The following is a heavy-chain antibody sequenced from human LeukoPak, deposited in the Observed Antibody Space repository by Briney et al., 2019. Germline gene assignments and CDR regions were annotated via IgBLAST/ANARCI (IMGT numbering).Heavy chain of an antibody. CDR1: GFTFTSYS. CDR2: IKSKTDGGTT. CDR3: TTEYPYYDSSGYYDAFDI. Sequence: GGSLRLSCAASGFTFTSYSMNWVRQAPGKGLEWVGRIKSKTDGGTTDYAAPVKGRFTISRDDSKNTLYLQMNSLKTEDTAVYYCTTEYPYYDSSGYYDAFDIWGQGTMVTVSS. J-gene: IGHJ3*02. D-gene: IGHD3-22*01. V-gene: IGHV3-15*07.